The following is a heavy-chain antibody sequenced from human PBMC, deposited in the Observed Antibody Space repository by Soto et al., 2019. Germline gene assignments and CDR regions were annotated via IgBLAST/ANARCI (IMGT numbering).Heavy chain of an antibody. V-gene: IGHV3-53*01. Sequence: GGSLRLSCAASGFAVSSNYMSWVRQAPGKGLEWVSVIYSGGSTYYADSVKGRFTISRDNSKNTLYLQMNSLRAEDTAVYYCATNYYGSGSYYNVDYWGQGTLVTVSS. CDR3: ATNYYGSGSYYNVDY. CDR2: IYSGGST. J-gene: IGHJ4*02. CDR1: GFAVSSNY. D-gene: IGHD3-10*01.